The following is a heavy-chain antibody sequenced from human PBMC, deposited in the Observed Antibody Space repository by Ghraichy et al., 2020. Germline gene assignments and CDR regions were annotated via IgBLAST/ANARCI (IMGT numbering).Heavy chain of an antibody. CDR1: GGSISSGSYY. CDR2: IDTSGST. J-gene: IGHJ3*02. CDR3: ARVHGGSYQTAFDI. V-gene: IGHV4-61*02. D-gene: IGHD1-26*01. Sequence: SETLSLTCTVSGGSISSGSYYWSWIRQPAGKGLEWIGRIDTSGSTNYNPSLKSRVAISVDRSKNRISLKLTSVTGADTAVYYCARVHGGSYQTAFDILGQGTMVTVSS.